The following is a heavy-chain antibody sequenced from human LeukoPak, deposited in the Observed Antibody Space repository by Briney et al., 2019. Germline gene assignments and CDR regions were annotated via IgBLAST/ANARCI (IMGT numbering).Heavy chain of an antibody. CDR1: GGSISSYY. V-gene: IGHV4-59*01. CDR2: IYYSGST. Sequence: KPSETLSLTCTVSGGSISSYYWSWIRQPPGKGLEWIGYIYYSGSTNYNPSLKSRVTISVDTSKNQFSLKLSSVTAADTAVYYCARGLGAAGTGVFDYWGQGTLVTVSS. J-gene: IGHJ4*02. D-gene: IGHD6-13*01. CDR3: ARGLGAAGTGVFDY.